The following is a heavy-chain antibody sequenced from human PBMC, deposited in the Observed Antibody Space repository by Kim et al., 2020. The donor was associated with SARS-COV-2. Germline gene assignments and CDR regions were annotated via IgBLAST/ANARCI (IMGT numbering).Heavy chain of an antibody. CDR2: IYPGDSDT. CDR1: GYSFTSYW. CDR3: ARLVVRGVTQGHYFDY. D-gene: IGHD3-10*01. V-gene: IGHV5-51*01. Sequence: GESLKISCKGSGYSFTSYWIGWVRQMPGKGLEWMGIIYPGDSDTRYSPSFQGQVTISADKSISTAYLQWSSLKASDTAMYYCARLVVRGVTQGHYFDYWGQGTLVTVSS. J-gene: IGHJ4*02.